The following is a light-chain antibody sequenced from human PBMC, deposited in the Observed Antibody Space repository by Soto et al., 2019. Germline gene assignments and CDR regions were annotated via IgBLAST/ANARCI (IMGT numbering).Light chain of an antibody. CDR1: SSDVGGYNY. J-gene: IGLJ2*01. V-gene: IGLV2-14*01. CDR3: SSYTSSSTLVV. CDR2: DVS. Sequence: QSVLTQPASVSGSPGQSITISCTGTSSDVGGYNYVSWYQQHPGKAPKLMIYDVSNRPSGVSNRFSGSKSDNTASLTISGLQAEDVADYYCSSYTSSSTLVVFGGGTKVTVL.